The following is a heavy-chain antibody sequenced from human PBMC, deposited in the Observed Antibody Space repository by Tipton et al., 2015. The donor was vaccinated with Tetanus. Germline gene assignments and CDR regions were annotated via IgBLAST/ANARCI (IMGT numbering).Heavy chain of an antibody. D-gene: IGHD4-17*01. CDR3: ARERGQDYGDRGTDDGMDV. CDR1: GGSFSGYY. Sequence: TLSLTCAVYGGSFSGYYWSWIRQPPGKGLEWIGEINHSGSTNYNPSLKSRVTISVDTPKNQFSLKLSSVTAADTAVYYCARERGQDYGDRGTDDGMDVWGQGTTVTVSS. J-gene: IGHJ6*02. CDR2: INHSGST. V-gene: IGHV4-34*01.